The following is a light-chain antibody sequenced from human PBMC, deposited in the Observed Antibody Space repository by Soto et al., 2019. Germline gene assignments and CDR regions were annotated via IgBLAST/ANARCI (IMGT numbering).Light chain of an antibody. CDR1: QAIKNY. V-gene: IGKV1-33*01. Sequence: DIQMTQSPSSLSASVGDRVTITCQAIQAIKNYLNWYQQKPGKAPNLLIYDASNLNTGVASRFSGSRSGTHFTFTIISLQPEDIATYYCQHYDHITHLSFGGGTKVETK. CDR2: DAS. CDR3: QHYDHITHLS. J-gene: IGKJ4*01.